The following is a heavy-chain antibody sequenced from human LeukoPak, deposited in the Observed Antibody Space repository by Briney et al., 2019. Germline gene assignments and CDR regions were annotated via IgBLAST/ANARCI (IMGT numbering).Heavy chain of an antibody. CDR2: IKYDGSEK. CDR1: GLSFSRQW. J-gene: IGHJ4*02. Sequence: GGSLRLSCTASGLSFSRQWMNWVRQSPGQGLEWVANIKYDGSEKYYVDSVKGRFTISREDAKNSLSLQMDSVRPEGTAVYYCAFNNNFKYWGQGTLVIVSS. D-gene: IGHD1/OR15-1a*01. V-gene: IGHV3-7*01. CDR3: AFNNNFKY.